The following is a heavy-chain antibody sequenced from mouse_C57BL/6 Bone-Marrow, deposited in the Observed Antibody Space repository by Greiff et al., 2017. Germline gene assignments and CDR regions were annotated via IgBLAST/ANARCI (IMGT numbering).Heavy chain of an antibody. Sequence: QVQLKQPGTELVKPGASVKLSCKASGYTFTSYWMHWVKQRPGQGLEWIGNINPSNGGTNYNEKFKSKATLTVDKSSSTAYMQLSSLTSEDSAVYYCARSGLRIPLAMDYWGQGTSVTVSS. V-gene: IGHV1-53*01. CDR3: ARSGLRIPLAMDY. D-gene: IGHD1-1*01. CDR2: INPSNGGT. CDR1: GYTFTSYW. J-gene: IGHJ4*01.